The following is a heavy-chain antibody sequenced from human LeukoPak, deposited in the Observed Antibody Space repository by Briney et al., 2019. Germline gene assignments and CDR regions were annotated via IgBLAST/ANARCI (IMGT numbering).Heavy chain of an antibody. CDR2: INHSGST. CDR3: ARDLYDILTGYYPNWFDP. Sequence: SEILSLTCAVYGGYFSGYYWSWIRQPPGKGLEWIGEINHSGSTNYNPSLKSRVTISVDTSKNQFSLKLSSVTAADTAVYYCARDLYDILTGYYPNWFDPWGQGTLVTVSS. D-gene: IGHD3-9*01. CDR1: GGYFSGYY. J-gene: IGHJ5*02. V-gene: IGHV4-34*01.